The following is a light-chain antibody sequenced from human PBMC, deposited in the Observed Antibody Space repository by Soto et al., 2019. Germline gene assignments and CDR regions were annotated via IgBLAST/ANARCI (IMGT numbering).Light chain of an antibody. J-gene: IGLJ1*01. V-gene: IGLV2-14*01. CDR2: DVS. Sequence: QSALTQPASVSGSPGQSITISCTGTSSDVGGYNYVSWYQQHPGKAPKLMIYDVSNRPSGVSNRFSGSKSGNTASLTISGLQAEDEADYYCSSYTSSSIGVFGTGTKLTV. CDR1: SSDVGGYNY. CDR3: SSYTSSSIGV.